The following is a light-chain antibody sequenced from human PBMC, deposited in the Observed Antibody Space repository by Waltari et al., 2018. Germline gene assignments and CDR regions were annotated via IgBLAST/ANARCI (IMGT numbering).Light chain of an antibody. Sequence: DIQMTQSPSTLSVSVGDRVTITCRASQNVNRWLAWYQQKPGKAPTLLIYKASSLESGVPSRFSGSGSGTEFTLTSSSLQADDFATYYCQHYNGDSRTFGQGTKVEIK. CDR2: KAS. CDR3: QHYNGDSRT. J-gene: IGKJ1*01. CDR1: QNVNRW. V-gene: IGKV1-5*03.